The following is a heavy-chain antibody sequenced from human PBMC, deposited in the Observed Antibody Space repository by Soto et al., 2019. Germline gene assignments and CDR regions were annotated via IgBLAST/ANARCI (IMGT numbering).Heavy chain of an antibody. D-gene: IGHD3-10*01. CDR3: ARGVYGAGNYYPSPSAFDI. CDR2: TSPYFTTA. CDR1: GGTLSDHG. J-gene: IGHJ3*02. V-gene: IGHV1-69*06. Sequence: QVQLEQSGAEVKKPGSSVKVSCKASGGTLSDHGVAWLRQAPGQVLEWMGGTSPYFTTAEYSPKFKCRVTVTTDKFQNTEYRELSSLRSEDTAFYFCARGVYGAGNYYPSPSAFDIWGQGTVVIVSS.